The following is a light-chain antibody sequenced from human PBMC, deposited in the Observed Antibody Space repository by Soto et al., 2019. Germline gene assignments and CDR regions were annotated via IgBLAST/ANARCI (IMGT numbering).Light chain of an antibody. V-gene: IGKV3-15*01. Sequence: EIVMTQSPATRSVSPGERATLSCRASHSVSSRLAWYQQKPGQAPRLLIYGASTRATGLPARSSGSGSGTEFTLTISSLQSEDFAVYYWQHYTGWPLTFGGGTKVEIK. CDR3: QHYTGWPLT. CDR2: GAS. J-gene: IGKJ4*01. CDR1: HSVSSR.